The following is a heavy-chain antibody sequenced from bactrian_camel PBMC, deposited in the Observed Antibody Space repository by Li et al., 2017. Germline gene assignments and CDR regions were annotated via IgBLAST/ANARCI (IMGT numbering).Heavy chain of an antibody. V-gene: IGHV3S53*01. CDR3: VASRDTITAMGWPIDAADFGT. CDR2: IQRDETS. CDR1: GFRYFGNC. Sequence: HVQLVESGGGLVHPGGSLRLSCVASGFRYFGNCMAWFRQAPGKAREGVAAIQRDETSRVADSVKGRFTISQDDDKKTVYLQMNNLRPEDTAVYYCVASRDTITAMGWPIDAADFGTRCLGTQVTVS. D-gene: IGHD3*01. J-gene: IGHJ6*01.